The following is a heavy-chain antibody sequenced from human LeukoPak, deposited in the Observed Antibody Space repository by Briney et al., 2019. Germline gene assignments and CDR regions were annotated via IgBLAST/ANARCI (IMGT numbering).Heavy chain of an antibody. J-gene: IGHJ5*02. CDR3: ARESIPDYGGNSGWFDP. V-gene: IGHV3-48*04. Sequence: GGSLRLSCAASGFTFSSYSMNWVRQAPGKGLEWVSYISSSSSTIYYADSVKGRFTISRDNAKNSLYLQMNSLRAEDTAVYYCARESIPDYGGNSGWFDPWGQGTLVTVSS. D-gene: IGHD4-23*01. CDR2: ISSSSSTI. CDR1: GFTFSSYS.